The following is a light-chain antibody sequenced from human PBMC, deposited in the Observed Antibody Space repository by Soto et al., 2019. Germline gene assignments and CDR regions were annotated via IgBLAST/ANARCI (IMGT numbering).Light chain of an antibody. Sequence: DIQMTQSPSSLSVSVGDRVTITCRASQSIGGFLNWYQQKLGKAPKLLIYAAYSLQSGVPSRFSGSGSGTDFTLTISNLQPEDFATYYCKQSYSTPLTFVGWTKVEI. CDR3: KQSYSTPLT. J-gene: IGKJ4*01. CDR1: QSIGGF. CDR2: AAY. V-gene: IGKV1-39*01.